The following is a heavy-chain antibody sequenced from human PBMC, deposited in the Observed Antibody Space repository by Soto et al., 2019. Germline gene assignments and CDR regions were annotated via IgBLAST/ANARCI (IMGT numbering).Heavy chain of an antibody. CDR1: GGSISSGGYY. J-gene: IGHJ5*02. CDR3: ARGAGQKLGRLVRGLSYWFDP. V-gene: IGHV4-31*03. D-gene: IGHD6-6*01. Sequence: PSETLSLTCTVSGGSISSGGYYWSWIRQHPGKGLEWIGYIYYSGSTYYNPSLKSRVTISVDTSKNQFSLKLSSVTAADTAVYYCARGAGQKLGRLVRGLSYWFDPWGQGTLVTVS. CDR2: IYYSGST.